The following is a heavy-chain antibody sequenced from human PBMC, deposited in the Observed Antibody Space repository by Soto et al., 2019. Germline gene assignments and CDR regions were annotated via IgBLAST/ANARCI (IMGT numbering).Heavy chain of an antibody. CDR1: GYTFTGYY. CDR3: ARGDSSGYYFDDAFDI. V-gene: IGHV1-2*04. Sequence: GASVKVSCKASGYTFTGYYMHGVRQAPGQGLEWMGWINPNSGGTNYAQKFQGWVTMTRDTSISTAYMELSRLRSDDTAVYYCARGDSSGYYFDDAFDIWGQGTILTVSS. D-gene: IGHD3-22*01. J-gene: IGHJ3*02. CDR2: INPNSGGT.